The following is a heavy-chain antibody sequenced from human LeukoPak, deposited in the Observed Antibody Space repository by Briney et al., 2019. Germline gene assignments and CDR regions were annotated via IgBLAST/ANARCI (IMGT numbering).Heavy chain of an antibody. Sequence: SVKVSCKASGGTFSSYAISWARQAPGQGLEWMGGIIPIFGTANYAQKFQGRVTITTDESTSTAYMELSSLRSEDTAVYYCATIVGATTRAFDYWGQGTLVTVSS. CDR2: IIPIFGTA. V-gene: IGHV1-69*05. CDR3: ATIVGATTRAFDY. D-gene: IGHD1-26*01. J-gene: IGHJ4*02. CDR1: GGTFSSYA.